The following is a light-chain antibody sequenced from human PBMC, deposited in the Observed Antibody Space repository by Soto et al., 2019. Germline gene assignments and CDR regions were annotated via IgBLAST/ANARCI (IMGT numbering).Light chain of an antibody. Sequence: DIVVTQSPATLSASPGERVTLSCRASQFVSSRLAWYQRRPGQVPRLLIYDTSTRAPGISARFSGSGSGTEFTLTISDVQPEDFALYYCHQRQSWPRTFGQGTKVDI. CDR1: QFVSSR. CDR3: HQRQSWPRT. CDR2: DTS. V-gene: IGKV3-15*01. J-gene: IGKJ1*01.